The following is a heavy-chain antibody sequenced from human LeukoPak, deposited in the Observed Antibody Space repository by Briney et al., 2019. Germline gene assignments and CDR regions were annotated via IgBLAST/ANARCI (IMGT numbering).Heavy chain of an antibody. CDR1: GDSVSSNSAA. J-gene: IGHJ4*02. D-gene: IGHD6-19*01. Sequence: SQTLSLTCAISGDSVSSNSAAWNWIRQSPSRGLEWLGRTYYRSKWYNDYAVSVKSRITINPDTSKNQFSLQLNSVTPEDTAVYYCARERNSGWYGGLKTPPLDYWGQGTLVTVSS. CDR3: ARERNSGWYGGLKTPPLDY. CDR2: TYYRSKWYN. V-gene: IGHV6-1*01.